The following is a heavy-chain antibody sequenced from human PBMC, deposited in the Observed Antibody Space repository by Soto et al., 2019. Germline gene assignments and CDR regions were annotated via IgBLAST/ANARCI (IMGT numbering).Heavy chain of an antibody. D-gene: IGHD4-17*01. Sequence: ASVKVSCKASGYTFTGYYMHWVRQAPGQGLEWMGWINPNSGGTNYAQKFQGRVTISVDLSKNQFSLRLSSVTTADTALYYCARTTAVPNTLRSRYFFDYWGQGTLVTVSS. CDR3: ARTTAVPNTLRSRYFFDY. CDR1: GYTFTGYY. J-gene: IGHJ4*02. V-gene: IGHV1-2*02. CDR2: INPNSGGT.